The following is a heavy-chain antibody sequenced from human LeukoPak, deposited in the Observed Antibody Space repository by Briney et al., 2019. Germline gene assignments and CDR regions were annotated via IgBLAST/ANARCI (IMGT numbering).Heavy chain of an antibody. CDR2: IYTSGST. CDR1: GGSISSGSYY. D-gene: IGHD6-19*01. J-gene: IGHJ4*02. CDR3: ARQSIAVAEELDY. V-gene: IGHV4-61*02. Sequence: SETLSLTCTVSGGSISSGSYYWSWIRQPAGKGLEWIGRIYTSGSTNYNPSLKSRVTISVDTSKNQFSLKLSSVTAADTAVYYCARQSIAVAEELDYWGQGTLVTVSS.